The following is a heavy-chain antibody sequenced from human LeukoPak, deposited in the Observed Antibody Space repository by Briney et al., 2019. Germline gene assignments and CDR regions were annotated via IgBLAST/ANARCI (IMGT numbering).Heavy chain of an antibody. Sequence: ASVKVSCKASGYTFTSYDINRVRQTTGQGLEWMGWMNPNSGNTGYAQKFQGRVSMTRNTSTSTAYMELSSLRSEDTAVYYCARQISGYTTYYYYYGMDVWGQGTTVTVSS. CDR1: GYTFTSYD. CDR2: MNPNSGNT. D-gene: IGHD3-22*01. J-gene: IGHJ6*02. V-gene: IGHV1-8*01. CDR3: ARQISGYTTYYYYYGMDV.